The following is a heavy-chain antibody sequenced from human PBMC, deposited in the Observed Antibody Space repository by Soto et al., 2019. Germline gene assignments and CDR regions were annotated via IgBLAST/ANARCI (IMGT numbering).Heavy chain of an antibody. CDR1: GGSIRSTTCC. CDR2: ISYSGTT. CDR3: VRHWYSRGNNWFDP. V-gene: IGHV4-39*01. D-gene: IGHD6-13*01. J-gene: IGHJ5*02. Sequence: PEILSLTCTVSGGSIRSTTCCCRGIRPFPGKGLEWIGSISYSGTTYYHPSLKSRVTMSVDTPKNQVSLKLSSVTAADTAVYYCVRHWYSRGNNWFDPWVQGSQVTVSS.